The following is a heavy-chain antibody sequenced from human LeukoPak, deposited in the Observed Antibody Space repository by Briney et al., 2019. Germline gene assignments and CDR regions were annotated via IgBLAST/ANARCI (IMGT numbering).Heavy chain of an antibody. CDR2: ISSNGGRT. Sequence: GGSLRLSCAASGFTFSSYAMHWVRQAPGKGLEYVSAISSNGGRTYYANSVKGGFTISRDNSKNTLYLQMGSLRAEDMAVYYCARAVLHDQYSSGWSIDYWGQGTLVTVSS. J-gene: IGHJ4*02. CDR1: GFTFSSYA. D-gene: IGHD6-19*01. CDR3: ARAVLHDQYSSGWSIDY. V-gene: IGHV3-64*01.